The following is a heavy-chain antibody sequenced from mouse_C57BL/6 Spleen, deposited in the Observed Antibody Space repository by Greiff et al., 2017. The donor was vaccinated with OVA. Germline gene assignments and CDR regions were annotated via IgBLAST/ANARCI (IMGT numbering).Heavy chain of an antibody. J-gene: IGHJ4*01. CDR2: IYPGDGDT. CDR1: GYAFSSSW. Sequence: QLQQSGPELVKPGASVKISCKASGYAFSSSWMNWVKQRPGKGLEWIGRIYPGDGDTNYNGKFKGKATLTADKSSSTAYMQLSRLTSEDSAVYFCARSNQGDYYAMDYWGQGTSVTVSS. V-gene: IGHV1-82*01. CDR3: ARSNQGDYYAMDY.